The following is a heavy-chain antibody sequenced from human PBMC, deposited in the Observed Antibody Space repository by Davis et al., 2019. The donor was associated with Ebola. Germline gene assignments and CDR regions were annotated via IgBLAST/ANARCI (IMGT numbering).Heavy chain of an antibody. J-gene: IGHJ4*02. Sequence: GESLKISCAASGFTFGSYGMHWVRQAPGKGLEWVGVISYDGSNENYADSVKGRVTISRDNSKNSLYLQMDSLRAEDTAVYYCARDRRQWVLRGGYFDSWGQGALVTVSS. CDR3: ARDRRQWVLRGGYFDS. CDR1: GFTFGSYG. V-gene: IGHV3-30*19. CDR2: ISYDGSNE. D-gene: IGHD1-26*01.